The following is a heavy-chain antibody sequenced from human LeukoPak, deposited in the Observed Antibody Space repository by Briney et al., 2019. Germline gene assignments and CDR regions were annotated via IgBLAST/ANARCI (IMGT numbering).Heavy chain of an antibody. CDR2: ITSSSSHI. CDR1: GLTFNTYS. V-gene: IGHV3-21*01. CDR3: ARGSPYGDYAFDI. J-gene: IGHJ3*02. D-gene: IGHD4-17*01. Sequence: PGGSLRLSCAASGLTFNTYSMNWVRQAPGKGLEWISFITSSSSHIYYADSVEGRFTISRDNAKSSLYLQMNSLRVEDTAVYYCARGSPYGDYAFDIWGQGTMVTVSS.